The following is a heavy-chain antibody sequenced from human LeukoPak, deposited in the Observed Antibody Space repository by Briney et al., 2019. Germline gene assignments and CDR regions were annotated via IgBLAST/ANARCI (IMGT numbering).Heavy chain of an antibody. Sequence: GGSLRLSCAATGFTFSTHSFNWVRQAPGKGLVWVSRINSDGSTTTYADSVKGRFTISRDNAKNTLYLHMNGLRADDTAVYYCVYGGNSTSFDIWGQGTMVTVSS. CDR3: VYGGNSTSFDI. J-gene: IGHJ3*02. CDR2: INSDGSTT. V-gene: IGHV3-74*01. CDR1: GFTFSTHS. D-gene: IGHD4-23*01.